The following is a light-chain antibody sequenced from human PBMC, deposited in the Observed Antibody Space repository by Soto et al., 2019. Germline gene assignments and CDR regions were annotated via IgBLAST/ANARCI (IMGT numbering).Light chain of an antibody. V-gene: IGKV1-39*01. CDR1: QGISTY. Sequence: DIQLTQSPSSLSASVGDRVTITCLASQGISTYLNWYQQKPGKAPKLLIYAASSLQSGVSSRFSGSGSETDFTLTISSLQPEDFATYSCQQSYSTTWTFGQGTKVDIK. CDR3: QQSYSTTWT. J-gene: IGKJ1*01. CDR2: AAS.